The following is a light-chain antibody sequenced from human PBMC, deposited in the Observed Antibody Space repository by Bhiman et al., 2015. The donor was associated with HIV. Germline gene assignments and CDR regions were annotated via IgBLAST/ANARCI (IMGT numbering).Light chain of an antibody. CDR1: KLGDKY. V-gene: IGLV3-1*01. CDR3: QAWDSNTGL. J-gene: IGLJ2*01. Sequence: SYELTQPPSVSVSPGQTASITCSGDKLGDKYASWYQQKAGRSPVLVIYQDTKRPSGIPERFSGSNSGNTATLTISGTQATDEADYYCQAWDSNTGLFGGGTKLTVL. CDR2: QDT.